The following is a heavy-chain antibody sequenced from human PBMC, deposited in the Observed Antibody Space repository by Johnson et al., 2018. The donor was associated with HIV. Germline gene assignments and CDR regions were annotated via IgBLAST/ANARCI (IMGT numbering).Heavy chain of an antibody. CDR1: GFTFRTYG. J-gene: IGHJ3*02. Sequence: QMQLVESGGGVVQPGRSLRLSCAASGFTFRTYGMHWVRQAPGKGLEWVAVISYDGSNKYYADSVKGRFTISRDNSKNTLYLQMNSLRAEDTAVYYCAKDRDLNYDFWSGSDDAFDIWGQGTMVTVSS. CDR2: ISYDGSNK. D-gene: IGHD3-3*01. V-gene: IGHV3-30*18. CDR3: AKDRDLNYDFWSGSDDAFDI.